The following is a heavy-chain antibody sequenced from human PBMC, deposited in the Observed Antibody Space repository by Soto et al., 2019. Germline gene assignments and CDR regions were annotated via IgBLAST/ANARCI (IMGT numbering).Heavy chain of an antibody. V-gene: IGHV3-48*01. J-gene: IGHJ4*02. Sequence: EVQLVESGGGLVQPGGSLRLSCAASGFTFSTYSMNWVRQAPGKGVEWVSYISSSSTNIYYADSVKGRFTISIDNAKNSLYLHMNSLRAEDTAVYYCARDEEVAGIWFDYWGQGTLVTVSS. D-gene: IGHD6-19*01. CDR2: ISSSSTNI. CDR3: ARDEEVAGIWFDY. CDR1: GFTFSTYS.